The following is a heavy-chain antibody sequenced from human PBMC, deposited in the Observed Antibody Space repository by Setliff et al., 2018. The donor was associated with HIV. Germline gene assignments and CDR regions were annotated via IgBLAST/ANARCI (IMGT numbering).Heavy chain of an antibody. CDR2: IGSKTYGGTT. V-gene: IGHV3-49*04. CDR1: GFRFGDSA. J-gene: IGHJ3*01. Sequence: GGSLRLSCQTSGFRFGDSAMSWVRQAPGKGLEWVGFIGSKTYGGTTEYAASVKGRFTISRDDSKRIAYLQMNSLKIEDTAVYYCAFSLSVYKYDSNNYNGDAFDVWGPGTVVTVSS. CDR3: AFSLSVYKYDSNNYNGDAFDV. D-gene: IGHD3-22*01.